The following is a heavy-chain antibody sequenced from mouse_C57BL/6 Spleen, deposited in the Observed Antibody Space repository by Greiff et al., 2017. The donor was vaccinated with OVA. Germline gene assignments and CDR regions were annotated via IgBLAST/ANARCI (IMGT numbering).Heavy chain of an antibody. D-gene: IGHD1-1*01. CDR3: VYGWFAY. CDR2: IDPSDSYT. Sequence: QVQLQQPGAELVRPGTSVKLSCKASGYTFTSYWMHWVKQRPGQGLEWIGVIDPSDSYTNYNQKFKGKATLTVDTSSSTAYMQLSSLTSEDSAIYYCVYGWFAYWGQGTLVTVSA. CDR1: GYTFTSYW. V-gene: IGHV1-59*01. J-gene: IGHJ3*01.